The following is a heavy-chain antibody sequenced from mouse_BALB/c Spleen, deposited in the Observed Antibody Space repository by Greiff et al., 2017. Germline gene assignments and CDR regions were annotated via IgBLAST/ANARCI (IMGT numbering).Heavy chain of an antibody. J-gene: IGHJ4*01. CDR3: ARYGYAYAMDY. V-gene: IGHV5-4*02. Sequence: DVMLVESGGGLVKPGGSLKLSCAASGFTFSDYYMYWVRQTPEKRLEWVATISDGGSYTYYPDSVKGRFTISRDNAKNNLYLQMSSLKSEDTAMYYCARYGYAYAMDYWGQGTSVTVSS. CDR2: ISDGGSYT. D-gene: IGHD2-2*01. CDR1: GFTFSDYY.